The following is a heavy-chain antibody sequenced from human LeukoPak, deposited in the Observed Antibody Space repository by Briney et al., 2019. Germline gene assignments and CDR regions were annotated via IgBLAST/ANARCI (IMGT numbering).Heavy chain of an antibody. CDR1: GGSISSGGYS. CDR2: IYHSGST. V-gene: IGHV4-30-2*03. Sequence: SQTLSLTCAVSGGSISSGGYSWSWIRQPPGKGLEWIGYIYHSGSTYYNPYLKSRVTIFVVTSKNQLSLQLNSVTAADTAVYYCVRHDGRSGGTMGALDSWGQGSLVTVSS. D-gene: IGHD4-23*01. J-gene: IGHJ4*02. CDR3: VRHDGRSGGTMGALDS.